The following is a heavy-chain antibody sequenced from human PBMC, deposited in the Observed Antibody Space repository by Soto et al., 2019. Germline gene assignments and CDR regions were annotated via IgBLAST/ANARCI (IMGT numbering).Heavy chain of an antibody. D-gene: IGHD1-1*01. CDR3: VKGYWKGDV. CDR1: GFTFSTYA. Sequence: EVQLLESGGGLVQPGGSLRLSCAASGFTFSTYAMNWVRQAPGNGLEWVSAISGSGGSIHYADSVKGRFTISRDNSKTTLYRQMNSLRDEDTAVYHCVKGYWKGDVWGQGTTVTVSS. CDR2: ISGSGGSI. J-gene: IGHJ6*02. V-gene: IGHV3-23*01.